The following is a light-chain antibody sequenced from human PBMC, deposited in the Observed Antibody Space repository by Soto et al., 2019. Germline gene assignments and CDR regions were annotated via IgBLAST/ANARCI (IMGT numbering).Light chain of an antibody. CDR1: QSVNSN. J-gene: IGKJ1*01. Sequence: EIVMTQSPATLSVSPGERLTLSCRASQSVNSNLAWYQQKPGQAPRLLIYGASTRATGIPARISGSGSGTEFTLTISSRQSEDFAIYYCQQYNKRWTFGQGTKVEIK. V-gene: IGKV3-15*01. CDR2: GAS. CDR3: QQYNKRWT.